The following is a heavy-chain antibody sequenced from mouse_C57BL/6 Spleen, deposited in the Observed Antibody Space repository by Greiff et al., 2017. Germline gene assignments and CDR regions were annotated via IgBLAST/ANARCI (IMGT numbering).Heavy chain of an antibody. CDR2: IYPGSGST. CDR3: ARDYGSSSYYAMDY. CDR1: GYTFTSYW. D-gene: IGHD1-1*01. Sequence: QVQLQQPGAELVKPGASVKMSCKASGYTFTSYWITWVKQRPGQGLEWIGDIYPGSGSTNYNEKFKSKVTLTVDTSSSTAYMQLSSLTSEDSAVYYCARDYGSSSYYAMDYWGQGTSVTVSS. V-gene: IGHV1-55*01. J-gene: IGHJ4*01.